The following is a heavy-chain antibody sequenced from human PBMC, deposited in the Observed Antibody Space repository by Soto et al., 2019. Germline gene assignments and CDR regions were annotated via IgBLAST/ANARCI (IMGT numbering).Heavy chain of an antibody. D-gene: IGHD2-21*02. CDR2: ISAYNGNT. CDR1: GYTFTSYG. Sequence: GASVKVSCKASGYTFTSYGISRVRQAPGQGLEWMGWISAYNGNTNYAQKLQGRVTMTTDTSTSTAYMELRSLRSDDTAVYYCARPRGLVAYCGGDCFGQMDVWGQGTTVTVSS. J-gene: IGHJ6*02. CDR3: ARPRGLVAYCGGDCFGQMDV. V-gene: IGHV1-18*04.